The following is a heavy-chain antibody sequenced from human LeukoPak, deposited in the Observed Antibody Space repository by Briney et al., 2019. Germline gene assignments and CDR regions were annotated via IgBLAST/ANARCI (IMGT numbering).Heavy chain of an antibody. J-gene: IGHJ4*02. Sequence: SGGSLRLSCAASGFTFSSYGMSWVRQAPGKGLEWVSAISGSGGSTYYADSVKGRFTISRDNSKNTLYLQMNSLRAEDTAVYYCARGPFRDSSSWYYFDYWGQGTLVTVSS. CDR1: GFTFSSYG. CDR3: ARGPFRDSSSWYYFDY. CDR2: ISGSGGST. V-gene: IGHV3-23*01. D-gene: IGHD6-13*01.